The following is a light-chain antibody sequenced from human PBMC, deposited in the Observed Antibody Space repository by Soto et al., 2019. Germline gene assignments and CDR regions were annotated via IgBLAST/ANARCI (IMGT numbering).Light chain of an antibody. CDR2: DAS. CDR3: QQYHNYPVT. V-gene: IGKV1-16*02. CDR1: QEISNH. Sequence: DIQMTQSPSSLSASVGDRVTITCRASQEISNHLAWFQQKPGKPPKSLIYDASSLQSGVPSKFSGSGSGTYFTLTISSLQPEDFATYYCQQYHNYPVTFGGGTTVEIK. J-gene: IGKJ4*01.